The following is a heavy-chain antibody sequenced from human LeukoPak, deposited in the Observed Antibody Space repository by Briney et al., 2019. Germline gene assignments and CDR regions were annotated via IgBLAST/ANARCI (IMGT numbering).Heavy chain of an antibody. V-gene: IGHV3-9*01. CDR1: GFTFEEHA. CDR3: ARDFSNGYFRHFDF. D-gene: IGHD3-22*01. Sequence: PGRSLRLSCVTSGFTFEEHAMHWVRQGPGKGLEWLAGISWKSNNIIYADSVRGRVTISRDNAKNSLFLQMNSPGVEDTALYYCARDFSNGYFRHFDFWGRGTQVTVSS. J-gene: IGHJ4*02. CDR2: ISWKSNNI.